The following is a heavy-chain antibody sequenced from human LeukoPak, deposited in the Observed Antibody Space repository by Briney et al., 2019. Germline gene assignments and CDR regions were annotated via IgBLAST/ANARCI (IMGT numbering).Heavy chain of an antibody. J-gene: IGHJ3*02. CDR1: GGSISSYY. CDR2: MYYSGST. CDR3: ARGLHTRSSGRRFDVFEI. Sequence: SETLSLTCTVSGGSISSYYWNWIRQSPGKGLEWIGYMYYSGSTIYKPSLKSRVTISVDTSKNQFSLRLTSVTAADTAVYYCARGLHTRSSGRRFDVFEIWGQGTMVTVSS. V-gene: IGHV4-59*01. D-gene: IGHD6-6*01.